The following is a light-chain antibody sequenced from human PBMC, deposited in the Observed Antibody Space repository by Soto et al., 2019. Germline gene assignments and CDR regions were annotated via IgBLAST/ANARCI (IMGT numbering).Light chain of an antibody. V-gene: IGKV3-15*01. CDR3: KQYNNWWR. CDR2: GAS. J-gene: IGKJ1*01. CDR1: QSVRSS. Sequence: ETVMTHSPATLSLTPVERSTLYCRASQSVRSSLAWYQQKPGQAPRLLIYGASTRATGVPARFSGSGSGTEFTLTISSLQSEDFAVYYCKQYNNWWRFGQGSMGDIK.